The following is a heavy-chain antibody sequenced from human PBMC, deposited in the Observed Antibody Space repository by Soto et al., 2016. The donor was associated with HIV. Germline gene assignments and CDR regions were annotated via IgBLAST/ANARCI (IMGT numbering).Heavy chain of an antibody. V-gene: IGHV3-15*01. CDR2: IKSKIDGGTT. D-gene: IGHD2-2*02. J-gene: IGHJ4*02. Sequence: EVQLVESGGGLVKPGGSLRLSCAASGFSFSHTWMSWVRQAPGKGLEWFGRIKSKIDGGTTDYAAPVKGRFTISRDDSKNLLYVQMNSLKTEDTAVYFCTSDRPYTLQFDYWGRGTMVTVSS. CDR1: GFSFSHTW. CDR3: TSDRPYTLQFDY.